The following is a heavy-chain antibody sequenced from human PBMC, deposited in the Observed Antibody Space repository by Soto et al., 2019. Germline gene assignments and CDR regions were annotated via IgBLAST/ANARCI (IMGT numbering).Heavy chain of an antibody. CDR3: ARGGIAAAAPPDY. D-gene: IGHD6-13*01. J-gene: IGHJ4*02. Sequence: QVQLQESGPGLVKPSQTLSLTCTVSGGSISSGGYYWSWIRQHPGKGLEWIGYIYYSGSTYYNPSFSSRFXISVATSKNQFSLKLSSVTAADTAVYYCARGGIAAAAPPDYWGQGTLVTVSS. CDR1: GGSISSGGYY. V-gene: IGHV4-31*03. CDR2: IYYSGST.